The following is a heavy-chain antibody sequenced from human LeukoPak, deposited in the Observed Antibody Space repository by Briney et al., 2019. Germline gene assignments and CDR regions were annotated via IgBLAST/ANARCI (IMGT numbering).Heavy chain of an antibody. J-gene: IGHJ5*02. Sequence: SETLSLTCAVYGGSFSGYYWGWIRQPPGKGLEWIGSIYHSGSTYYNPSLKSRVTISVDTSKNQFSLKLSSVTTADTAVYYCARSAVGLGSSNWSDPWGQGTLVTVSS. CDR1: GGSFSGYY. CDR2: IYHSGST. V-gene: IGHV4-34*01. D-gene: IGHD3-16*01. CDR3: ARSAVGLGSSNWSDP.